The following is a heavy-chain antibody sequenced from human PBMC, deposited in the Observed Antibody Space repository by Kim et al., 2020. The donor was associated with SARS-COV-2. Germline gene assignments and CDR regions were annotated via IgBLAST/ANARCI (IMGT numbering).Heavy chain of an antibody. CDR3: AKGAGFSEWLLYREYFDY. V-gene: IGHV3-23*01. CDR2: ISGSGGST. J-gene: IGHJ4*02. D-gene: IGHD3-3*01. CDR1: GFTFSSYA. Sequence: GGSLRLSCAASGFTFSSYAMSWVRQAPGKGLEWVSAISGSGGSTYYADSVKGRFTISRDNSKNTLYLQMNSLRAEDTAVYYCAKGAGFSEWLLYREYFDYWGQGTLVTVSS.